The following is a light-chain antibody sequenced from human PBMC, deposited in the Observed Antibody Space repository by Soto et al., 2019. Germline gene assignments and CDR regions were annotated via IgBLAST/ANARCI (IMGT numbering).Light chain of an antibody. V-gene: IGKV1-39*01. Sequence: DIQMTQSPSSLSASVGDRVSITCRANQTIRNLLQWYQQKPGKVPKFLIYAASSLVDGVPSRFSGSVSGADFTLTISSLQPEVFATYYCQQSYSIPYTFGQGTKLDIK. CDR3: QQSYSIPYT. J-gene: IGKJ2*01. CDR1: QTIRNL. CDR2: AAS.